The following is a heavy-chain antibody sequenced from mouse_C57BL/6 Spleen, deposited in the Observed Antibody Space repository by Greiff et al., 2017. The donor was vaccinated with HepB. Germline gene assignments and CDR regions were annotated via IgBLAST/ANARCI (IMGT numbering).Heavy chain of an antibody. D-gene: IGHD1-1*01. V-gene: IGHV5-4*03. CDR3: AGGITTVVPEV. Sequence: EVKLMESGGGLVKPGGSLKLSCAASGFTFSSYAMSWVRQTPEKRLEWVATISDGGSYTYYPDNVKGRFTISRDNAKNNLYLQISHLKSEDTAMYYCAGGITTVVPEVWGTGTTVTVSS. CDR1: GFTFSSYA. CDR2: ISDGGSYT. J-gene: IGHJ1*03.